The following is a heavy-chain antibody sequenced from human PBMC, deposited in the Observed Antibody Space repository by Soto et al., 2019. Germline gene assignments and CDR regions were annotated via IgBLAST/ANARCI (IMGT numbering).Heavy chain of an antibody. D-gene: IGHD2-15*01. Sequence: QVQLQESGPGLVKPSQTLSLTCTVSGGSISSGGYYWSWIRQHPGKGLEWIGYIYYSGSTYYNPSVKSRVTISVDTSKNQFSLKLSSVTAADTAVYYCAATSRGYCSGGSCYFFWFDPWGQGTLVTVSS. V-gene: IGHV4-31*03. CDR3: AATSRGYCSGGSCYFFWFDP. CDR1: GGSISSGGYY. CDR2: IYYSGST. J-gene: IGHJ5*02.